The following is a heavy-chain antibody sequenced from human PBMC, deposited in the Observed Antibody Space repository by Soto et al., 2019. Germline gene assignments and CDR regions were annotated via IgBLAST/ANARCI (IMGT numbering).Heavy chain of an antibody. CDR2: IYYSGST. CDR1: GGSISSYY. D-gene: IGHD3-9*01. Sequence: SETLSVTWTVSGGSISSYYWSWIRQPPGKGLEWIGYIYYSGSTNYNPSLKSRVTISVDTSKNQFSLKLSSVTAADTAVYYCARHAILTGYQFDYWGQGTLVTVSS. CDR3: ARHAILTGYQFDY. J-gene: IGHJ4*02. V-gene: IGHV4-59*08.